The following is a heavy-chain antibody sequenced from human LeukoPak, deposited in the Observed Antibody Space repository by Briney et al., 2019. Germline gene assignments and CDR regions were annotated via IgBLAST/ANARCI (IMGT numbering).Heavy chain of an antibody. CDR1: VDSVSGNIAS. J-gene: IGHJ3*02. D-gene: IGHD2-2*01. CDR3: AREAYCSSNSCYVSIGQDAFDI. Sequence: SQSLSDTSAIPVDSVSGNIASSNWARQSPSRCLEWLGMTYYRAKWYNDSEVSVKSRITIHPDTSKNQFSLQLNSVAPEDTAVYYCAREAYCSSNSCYVSIGQDAFDIWGQGTMVTVSS. CDR2: TYYRAKWYN. V-gene: IGHV6-1*01.